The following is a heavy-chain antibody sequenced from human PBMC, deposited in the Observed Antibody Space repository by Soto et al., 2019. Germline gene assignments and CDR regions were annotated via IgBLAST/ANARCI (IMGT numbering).Heavy chain of an antibody. CDR1: GGSISSYY. J-gene: IGHJ6*02. CDR3: ARGMGFYGGNSDTYYYYGMDV. D-gene: IGHD4-17*01. V-gene: IGHV4-59*01. CDR2: IYYSGST. Sequence: SETLSLTCTVSGGSISSYYWSWIRQPPGKGLEWIGYIYYSGSTNYNPSLKSRVTISVDTSKNQFSLKLSTVTAADTAVYYCARGMGFYGGNSDTYYYYGMDVWGQGTTVTVSS.